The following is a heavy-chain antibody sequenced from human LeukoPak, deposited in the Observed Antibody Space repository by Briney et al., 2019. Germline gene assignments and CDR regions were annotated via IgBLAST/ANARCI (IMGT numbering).Heavy chain of an antibody. CDR3: ATGKDYDSEDLGAFDI. J-gene: IGHJ3*02. V-gene: IGHV4-38-2*02. CDR2: INHSGST. Sequence: PSETQSLTCTVSGYSISSGYYWGWIRQPPGKGLEWIGSINHSGSTYYNPSLKSRVTISVDTSKNQFSLKLSSVTAADTAVYYCATGKDYDSEDLGAFDIWGQGTMVTVSS. D-gene: IGHD3-22*01. CDR1: GYSISSGYY.